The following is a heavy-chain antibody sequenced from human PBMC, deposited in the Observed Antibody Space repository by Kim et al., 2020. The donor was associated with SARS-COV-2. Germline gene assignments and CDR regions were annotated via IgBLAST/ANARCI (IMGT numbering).Heavy chain of an antibody. J-gene: IGHJ4*02. D-gene: IGHD2-21*01. V-gene: IGHV4-31*02. CDR3: ARGKAQLAECGGDCYFHFDY. Sequence: RVTISVDTSKNQFSLKLSSVTAADTAVYYCARGKAQLAECGGDCYFHFDYWGQGTLVTVSS.